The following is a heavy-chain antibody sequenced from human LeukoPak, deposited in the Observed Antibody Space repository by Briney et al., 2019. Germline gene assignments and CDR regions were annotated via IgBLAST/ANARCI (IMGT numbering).Heavy chain of an antibody. CDR1: GFTFNIYW. CDR3: ARGRPHGNDY. J-gene: IGHJ4*02. D-gene: IGHD4-23*01. CDR2: IKEDGSEK. Sequence: GGSLRLSCAASGFTFNIYWMSWVRQAPGKGLEWVANIKEDGSEKYYVDSVKGRFSISRDNAKNTLYLQMNSLRVEDTAVYYCARGRPHGNDYWGQGTLVTVSS. V-gene: IGHV3-7*01.